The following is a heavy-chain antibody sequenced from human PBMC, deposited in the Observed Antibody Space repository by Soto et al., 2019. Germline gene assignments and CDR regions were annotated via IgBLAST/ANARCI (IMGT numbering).Heavy chain of an antibody. Sequence: GGSLRLSCAFSGFTFGSYWVTWVRQAPGRGLEWLANIKQEGSEKYYVNSVKGRFTISRDNAKNSLYLQMNSLRAEDTAVYYCARDESYDILTGYYTPQRFDYWGQGSLVTVSS. V-gene: IGHV3-7*01. D-gene: IGHD3-9*01. CDR1: GFTFGSYW. CDR3: ARDESYDILTGYYTPQRFDY. J-gene: IGHJ4*02. CDR2: IKQEGSEK.